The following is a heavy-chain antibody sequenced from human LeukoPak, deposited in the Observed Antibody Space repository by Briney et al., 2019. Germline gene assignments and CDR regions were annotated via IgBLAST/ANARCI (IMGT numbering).Heavy chain of an antibody. D-gene: IGHD2-15*01. CDR3: ARDLRGGNFDY. J-gene: IGHJ4*02. V-gene: IGHV3-30-3*01. CDR1: GFTFSTYG. Sequence: GTSLRLSCAASGFTFSTYGIHWVRQAPGKGLEWVAVISYDGSNKYYADSVKGRFTISRDNSKNTLYLQMNSLRAEDTAVYYCARDLRGGNFDYWGQGTLVTVSS. CDR2: ISYDGSNK.